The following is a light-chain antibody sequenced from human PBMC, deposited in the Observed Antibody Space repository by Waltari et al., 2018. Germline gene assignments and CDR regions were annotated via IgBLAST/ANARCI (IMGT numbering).Light chain of an antibody. CDR1: QGISNY. Sequence: DIQMTQSPSSLSASVGDRVTITCQASQGISNYLNWYQQKPGKAPKLLIYDASNLETGFPSRFSGSVSRTDFTFSISSLQPEDIATYYCQQYDNLPLTFGGGTKVEIK. CDR2: DAS. CDR3: QQYDNLPLT. J-gene: IGKJ4*01. V-gene: IGKV1-33*01.